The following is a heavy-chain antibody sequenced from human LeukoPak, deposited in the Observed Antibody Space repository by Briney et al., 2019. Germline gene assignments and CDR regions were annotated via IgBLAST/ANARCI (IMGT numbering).Heavy chain of an antibody. V-gene: IGHV3-23*01. CDR3: AKDSSNWYYMDV. CDR1: GFTFSSYS. D-gene: IGHD6-13*01. J-gene: IGHJ6*03. CDR2: ISYGGDFK. Sequence: GGSLRLSCSASGFTFSSYSMTWVRQAPGKVLEWVSGISYGGDFKYYADSMKGRFTISRDDSKSTLYLQMNSLRAEDTAVYYCAKDSSNWYYMDVWGRGTTVTVS.